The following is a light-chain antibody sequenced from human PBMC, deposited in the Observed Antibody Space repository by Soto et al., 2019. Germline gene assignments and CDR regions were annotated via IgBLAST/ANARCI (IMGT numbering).Light chain of an antibody. Sequence: QPALTQPASVCGSPGQSITISCTGTSSDVGGYNYVSWYQQHPGKAPKLMIYDDSNRPSGVSNRFSGSKSGNTASLTISGLQAEDEADYYCSSYTSSSTLVFGGGTKLTVL. V-gene: IGLV2-14*01. CDR1: SSDVGGYNY. CDR2: DDS. J-gene: IGLJ2*01. CDR3: SSYTSSSTLV.